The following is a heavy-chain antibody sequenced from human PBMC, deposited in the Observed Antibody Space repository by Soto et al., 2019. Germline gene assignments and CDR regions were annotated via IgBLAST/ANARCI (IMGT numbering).Heavy chain of an antibody. V-gene: IGHV1-18*04. D-gene: IGHD1-1*01. J-gene: IGHJ2*01. CDR1: GYTFTNYD. CDR3: ARDPTANRASVYFDL. Sequence: QVRLVQSEGGVKKPGASVKVSCRASGYTFTNYDISWVRQVPGQGLEWMGWISTERDLTKYAQKFQGRVTMTTDTFTNTAYMELKSLRFDDAAVYYCARDPTANRASVYFDLWGRGTLVNVSS. CDR2: ISTERDLT.